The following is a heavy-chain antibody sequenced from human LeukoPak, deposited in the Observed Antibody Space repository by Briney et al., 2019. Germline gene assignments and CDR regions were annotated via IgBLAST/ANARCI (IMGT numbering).Heavy chain of an antibody. CDR3: ARPYYDFWSGYFWIDP. CDR2: IYYSGST. CDR1: GGSISSGDYY. V-gene: IGHV4-30-4*08. Sequence: SETLSLTCTVSGGSISSGDYYWSWIRQPQGKGLEWIVYIYYSGSTYYHPSLKSRVTISVDTSKNQFSLKLSSVTAADTAVYYCARPYYDFWSGYFWIDPWGQGTLVTVSS. J-gene: IGHJ5*02. D-gene: IGHD3-3*01.